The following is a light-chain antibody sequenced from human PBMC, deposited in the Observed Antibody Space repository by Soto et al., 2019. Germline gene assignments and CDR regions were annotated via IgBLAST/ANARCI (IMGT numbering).Light chain of an antibody. J-gene: IGKJ1*01. CDR1: QSVSSY. Sequence: EIVLTQSPSTLSLSPGERATLSCRASQSVSSYLAWYPQKPGQAPRLLIYDASNRATGIPARFSGSGSGTDFPLTISSLEPEDFAVYYCQQRSNWPRTFGQGTKVDIK. CDR2: DAS. CDR3: QQRSNWPRT. V-gene: IGKV3-11*01.